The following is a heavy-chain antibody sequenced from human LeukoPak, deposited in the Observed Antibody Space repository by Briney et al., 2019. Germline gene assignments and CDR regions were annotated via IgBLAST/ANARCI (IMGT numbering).Heavy chain of an antibody. CDR3: ARDPYCSVGRCYDFWSGFYSFHS. CDR2: ISGSGTYI. Sequence: GGSLRLSCTASGFIFSTYNMSWVRQTPEKGLEWVSSISGSGTYIYYAESVKGRFTISRANAKRSVYLQMNSLRADDTAVYYCARDPYCSVGRCYDFWSGFYSFHSWGQGTLVTVSS. CDR1: GFIFSTYN. J-gene: IGHJ4*02. D-gene: IGHD3-3*01. V-gene: IGHV3-21*01.